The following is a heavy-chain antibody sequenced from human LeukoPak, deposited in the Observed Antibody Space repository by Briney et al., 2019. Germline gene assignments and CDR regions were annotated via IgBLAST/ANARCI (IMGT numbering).Heavy chain of an antibody. CDR1: GGSISSGDYY. CDR3: ASTNCSSASCYGANWFDP. J-gene: IGHJ5*02. CDR2: IYYSGNT. V-gene: IGHV4-30-4*08. Sequence: PSETLSLTCTVSGGSISSGDYYWSWIRQPPGKGLEWIGYIYYSGNTFHYIPSLKSRVNISVDTSKNQFSLRLSSVTAVDTAVYYCASTNCSSASCYGANWFDPWGQGTLVTVSS. D-gene: IGHD2-2*01.